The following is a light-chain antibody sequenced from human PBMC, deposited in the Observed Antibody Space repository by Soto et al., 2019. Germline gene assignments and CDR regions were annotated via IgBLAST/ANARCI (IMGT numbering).Light chain of an antibody. CDR1: QSISSY. CDR3: QQSYSTPMYT. Sequence: DIQMTQSPSSLSASVGDRVTITCRASQSISSYLNWYQQKPGKAPKLLIYAASSLQSGVPSRFSGSGSWTDFTLTIISLQHEDLATYYCQQSYSTPMYTFGQGTKLEIK. J-gene: IGKJ2*01. V-gene: IGKV1-39*01. CDR2: AAS.